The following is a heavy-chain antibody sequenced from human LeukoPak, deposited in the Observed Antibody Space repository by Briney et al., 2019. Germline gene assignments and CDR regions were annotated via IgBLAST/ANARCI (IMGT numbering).Heavy chain of an antibody. Sequence: SETLSLTCTVSGGSFNSGSYYWSWIRQPPGKGLEWIGYIYYSGSTNYNPSLKSRVTISVDTSKNQFSLKLSSVTAADTAVYYCARGFRTGQENYDYWGQGTLVTVSS. J-gene: IGHJ4*02. D-gene: IGHD2/OR15-2a*01. V-gene: IGHV4-61*01. CDR2: IYYSGST. CDR1: GGSFNSGSYY. CDR3: ARGFRTGQENYDY.